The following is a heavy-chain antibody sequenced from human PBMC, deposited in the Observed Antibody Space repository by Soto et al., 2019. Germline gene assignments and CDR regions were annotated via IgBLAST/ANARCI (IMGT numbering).Heavy chain of an antibody. CDR3: XXXXXXXXXXXXEGGYYYFDY. J-gene: IGHJ4*02. CDR1: GGSLSGYY. V-gene: IGHV4-34*01. CDR2: INHSGSA. Sequence: QVQLQQWGSGLLKPSETLSLTCAVYGGSLSGYYWSWIRQSPGKGLEWIGQINHSGSANYHPSLXXXXXXXXXXXXXXXXXXXXXXXXXXXXXXXXXXXXXXXXXXXXEGGYYYFDYWGQGTLVTVS.